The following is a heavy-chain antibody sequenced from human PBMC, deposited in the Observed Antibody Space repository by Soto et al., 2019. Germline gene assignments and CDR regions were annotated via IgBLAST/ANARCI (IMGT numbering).Heavy chain of an antibody. CDR2: ISGGGGTT. CDR3: AKEWSQGYYFDY. V-gene: IGHV3-23*01. J-gene: IGHJ4*02. Sequence: EVQLLESGGDLVQPGGSLRLSCAASGFAFSNYAMNWVRQAPGKGLEWVSVISGGGGTTYYADSVKGRFTISRDNSKKTLYLQMSSLRGDDTAVYYCAKEWSQGYYFDYWCQGTLVIVSS. CDR1: GFAFSNYA. D-gene: IGHD2-15*01.